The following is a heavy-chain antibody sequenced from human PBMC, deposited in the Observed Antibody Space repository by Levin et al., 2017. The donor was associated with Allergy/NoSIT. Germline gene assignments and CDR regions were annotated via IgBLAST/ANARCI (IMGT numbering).Heavy chain of an antibody. Sequence: PSETLSLTCSVSGGSISNYYWTWIRQPPGKGLEWIGYIDYSGSTNYNPSLKSRAIISVDTSKNQFSLKLSSVAAADTAVYYCARDLVGTGYFGSWGQGTLVTVSS. CDR2: IDYSGST. CDR3: ARDLVGTGYFGS. J-gene: IGHJ4*02. D-gene: IGHD1-1*01. CDR1: GGSISNYY. V-gene: IGHV4-59*01.